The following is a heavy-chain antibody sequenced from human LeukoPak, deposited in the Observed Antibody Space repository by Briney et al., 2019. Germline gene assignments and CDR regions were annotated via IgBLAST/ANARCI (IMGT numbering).Heavy chain of an antibody. Sequence: GRSLRLSCAASGFTFDDYAMHWVRQAPGKGLEWVSGISWNSGSIGYADSVKGRFTISRDNAKNSLYLQMNGLRAEDTALYYCVKLDGMDVWGQGTTVTVSS. CDR1: GFTFDDYA. J-gene: IGHJ6*02. CDR3: VKLDGMDV. V-gene: IGHV3-9*01. CDR2: ISWNSGSI.